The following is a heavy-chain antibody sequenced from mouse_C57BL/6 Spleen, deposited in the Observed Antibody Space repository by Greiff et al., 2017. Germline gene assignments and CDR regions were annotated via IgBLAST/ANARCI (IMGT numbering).Heavy chain of an antibody. D-gene: IGHD2-3*01. CDR1: GYTFTEYT. Sequence: QVQLKESGAELVKPGASVKLSCKASGYTFTEYTIHWVKQRSGQGLEWIGWFYPGSGSIKYNEKFKDKATLTADKSSSTVYMELSRLTSEDSAVYFCARHEEGDDGDYVDYAMDYWGQGTSVTVSS. CDR2: FYPGSGSI. J-gene: IGHJ4*01. CDR3: ARHEEGDDGDYVDYAMDY. V-gene: IGHV1-62-2*01.